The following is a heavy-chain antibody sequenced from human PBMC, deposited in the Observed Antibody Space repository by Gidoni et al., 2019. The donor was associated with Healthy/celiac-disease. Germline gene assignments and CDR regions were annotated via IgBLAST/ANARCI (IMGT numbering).Heavy chain of an antibody. J-gene: IGHJ6*02. CDR3: ARDTPPYCSSTSCYSSRGSAYGMDV. CDR1: VGSISSGYYD. Sequence: QVQLQESGPGLVKPSQTLSLTCTVSVGSISSGYYDRIWSREPPGKGLEWIGYIYYSGSTYYNPSLKSRVTISVDTSKNQFSLKLSSVTAADTAVYYCARDTPPYCSSTSCYSSRGSAYGMDVWGQGTTVTVSS. V-gene: IGHV4-30-4*01. D-gene: IGHD2-2*02. CDR2: IYYSGST.